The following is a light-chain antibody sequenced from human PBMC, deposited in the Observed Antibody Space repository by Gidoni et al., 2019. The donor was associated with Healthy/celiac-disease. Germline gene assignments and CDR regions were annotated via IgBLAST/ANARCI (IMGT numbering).Light chain of an antibody. J-gene: IGKJ1*01. Sequence: DIQMTQPPSTLSASVGDRVTLTCRASQSISSWLAWYQQNPGKAPKLLIYNASSLESGVPSRFSGSVSGTEFTLTISSLQPDDFATYYCQQYNSYSWTFGQGTKVEIK. CDR1: QSISSW. CDR2: NAS. V-gene: IGKV1-5*03. CDR3: QQYNSYSWT.